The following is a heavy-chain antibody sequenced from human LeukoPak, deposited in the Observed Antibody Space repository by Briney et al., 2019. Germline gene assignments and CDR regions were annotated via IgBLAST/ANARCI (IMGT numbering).Heavy chain of an antibody. CDR2: IYDSGST. J-gene: IGHJ5*02. Sequence: PSETLSLTCTVSGGSIRSSYYYWGWIRQPPGKGLEWIGSIYDSGSTYYNPSLKSRVTISVATSKNQFSLKLNSVPAADTVVYECARHYGPWGQGTLVTVSS. D-gene: IGHD3-10*01. CDR3: ARHYGP. CDR1: GGSIRSSYYY. V-gene: IGHV4-39*01.